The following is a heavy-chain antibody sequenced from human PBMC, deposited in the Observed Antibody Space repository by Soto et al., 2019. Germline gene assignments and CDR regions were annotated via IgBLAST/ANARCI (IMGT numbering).Heavy chain of an antibody. CDR2: ISTDNGNT. Sequence: QVQLVQSGAEVKKPGASVKVSCKASGYTFTTYGITWVRQAPGQGLEWMGWISTDNGNTDHAHNFRGRLTMTTDTSTRTAYMELRSLRFDDTAVYYCARDHPYGSGSDYWGQGSLVTVSS. CDR1: GYTFTTYG. J-gene: IGHJ4*02. V-gene: IGHV1-18*01. D-gene: IGHD3-10*01. CDR3: ARDHPYGSGSDY.